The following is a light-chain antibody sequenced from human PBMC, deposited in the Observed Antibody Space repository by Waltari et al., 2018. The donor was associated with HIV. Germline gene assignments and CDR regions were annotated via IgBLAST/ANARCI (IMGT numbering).Light chain of an antibody. Sequence: QSALTQPRSVSGSPGQSVTISCTGTSSAVGGYNSVSWYQQHPGKAPKLLIYEVSKWPSGGPDRLSGSKSGNTASLTISGLRADDEADYYCCSYGGTYNVFGTGTKVTIL. CDR3: CSYGGTYNV. CDR1: SSAVGGYNS. V-gene: IGLV2-11*01. J-gene: IGLJ1*01. CDR2: EVS.